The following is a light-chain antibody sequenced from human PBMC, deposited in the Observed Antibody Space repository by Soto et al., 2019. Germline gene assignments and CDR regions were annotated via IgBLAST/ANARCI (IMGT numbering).Light chain of an antibody. CDR3: AAWDDSLKGV. V-gene: IGLV1-44*01. Sequence: SVLTQPPSASGTPGQRVTISCSGSSSNIGSNTVNWYQQLPGTAPKLLIYSNTQRPSGVPDRFSGSKSGTSASLAISGLQSEDEADYYCAAWDDSLKGVFGGGTKLTVL. CDR1: SSNIGSNT. J-gene: IGLJ2*01. CDR2: SNT.